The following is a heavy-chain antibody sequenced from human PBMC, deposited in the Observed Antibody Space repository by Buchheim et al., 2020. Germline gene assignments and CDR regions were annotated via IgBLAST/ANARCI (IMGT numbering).Heavy chain of an antibody. D-gene: IGHD3-22*01. V-gene: IGHV3-66*01. CDR3: AITHYFDSSGYYYVYYVDY. CDR2: IYSGGST. CDR1: GFTASRNY. J-gene: IGHJ4*02. Sequence: EVQLVESGGGLVQPGGSLTLSCAASGFTASRNYMSWVRQAPGKGLEWVSVIYSGGSTYYADSVKGRFTISRDNSKNTLYLQMISLRTEDTAVYYLAITHYFDSSGYYYVYYVDYWGQGTL.